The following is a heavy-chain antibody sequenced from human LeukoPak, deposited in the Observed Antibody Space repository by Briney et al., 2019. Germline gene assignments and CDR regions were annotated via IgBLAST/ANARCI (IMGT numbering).Heavy chain of an antibody. Sequence: GGSLRLSCAASGFTFSSYSMNWVRQAPGKGLEWVSSISSSSYYIYYADSVKGRFTISRDNAKNSLYLQMNSLRAEDAAVYYCAKAPVTSCRGAFCYPFDYWGQGTLVTVSS. V-gene: IGHV3-21*04. J-gene: IGHJ4*02. D-gene: IGHD2-15*01. CDR2: ISSSSYYI. CDR1: GFTFSSYS. CDR3: AKAPVTSCRGAFCYPFDY.